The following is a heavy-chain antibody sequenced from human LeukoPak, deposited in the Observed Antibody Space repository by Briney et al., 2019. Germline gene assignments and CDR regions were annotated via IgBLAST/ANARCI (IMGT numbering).Heavy chain of an antibody. CDR2: INHSGST. CDR3: ARERIVGATHGGRNYFDY. V-gene: IGHV4-34*01. CDR1: GGSFSGYY. Sequence: SETLSPTCAVYGGSFSGYYWSWIRQPPGKGLEWIGEINHSGSTNYNPSLKSRVTISVDTSKNQFSLKLSSVTAADTAVYYCARERIVGATHGGRNYFDYWGQGTLVTVSS. J-gene: IGHJ4*02. D-gene: IGHD1-26*01.